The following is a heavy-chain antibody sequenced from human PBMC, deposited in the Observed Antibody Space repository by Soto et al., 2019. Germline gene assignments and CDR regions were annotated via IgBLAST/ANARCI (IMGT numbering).Heavy chain of an antibody. CDR3: ARWIRTRTTGTIYYYYGMDV. V-gene: IGHV3-33*01. J-gene: IGHJ6*02. Sequence: PGGSLRFSCAASGFTFSSYGMHWVRQAPGKGLEWVAVIWYDGSNKYYADSVKGRFTISRDNSKNTLYLQMNSLRAEDTAVYYCARWIRTRTTGTIYYYYGMDVWGQGTTVTVSS. CDR2: IWYDGSNK. D-gene: IGHD4-17*01. CDR1: GFTFSSYG.